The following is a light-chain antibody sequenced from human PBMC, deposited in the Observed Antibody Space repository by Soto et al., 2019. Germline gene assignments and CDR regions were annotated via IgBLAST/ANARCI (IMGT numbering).Light chain of an antibody. CDR1: QTISSW. CDR2: KAS. CDR3: QDYNSYSEA. Sequence: DIQMTQSPSTLSGSVGDRVTITCRASQTISSWLAWYQQKPGKAPKLLIYKASTLKSGVPSRFSGSGSGTEFNFTISSLQPDDFATYYCQDYNSYSEAFGQGTKVELK. J-gene: IGKJ1*01. V-gene: IGKV1-5*03.